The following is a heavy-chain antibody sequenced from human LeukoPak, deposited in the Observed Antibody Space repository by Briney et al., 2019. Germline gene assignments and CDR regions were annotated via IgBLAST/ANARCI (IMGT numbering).Heavy chain of an antibody. CDR3: ARGQGYYFDY. CDR2: INHSGST. V-gene: IGHV4-34*01. Sequence: SETLSLTCAVYGGSFSGYYWSWIRQPPGKGLEWIGEINHSGSTNYNPSLKSRVTISVDTSKNQFSLKLSSVTATDTAVYYCARGQGYYFDYWGQGTLVTVSS. J-gene: IGHJ4*02. CDR1: GGSFSGYY.